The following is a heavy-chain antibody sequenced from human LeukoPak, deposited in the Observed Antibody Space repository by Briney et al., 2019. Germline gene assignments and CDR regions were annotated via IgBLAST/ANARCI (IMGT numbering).Heavy chain of an antibody. CDR1: GFTFSSYA. Sequence: GGSLRLSCAASGFTFSSYAMSWVRQAPGKGLEWVSAISGSGGSTYYADSVKGRFTISRDNSKNTLYLQMNSLRAEDTAVYYCAKDSPYCSGGSCYLGDYWGQGTLVTVSS. D-gene: IGHD2-15*01. V-gene: IGHV3-23*01. CDR3: AKDSPYCSGGSCYLGDY. J-gene: IGHJ4*02. CDR2: ISGSGGST.